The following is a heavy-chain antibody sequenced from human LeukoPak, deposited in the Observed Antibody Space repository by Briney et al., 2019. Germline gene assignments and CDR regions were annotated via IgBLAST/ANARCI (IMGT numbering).Heavy chain of an antibody. V-gene: IGHV4-39*07. CDR1: GGSISSSSYY. CDR3: ARDSIVGTN. CDR2: IYYSGST. J-gene: IGHJ4*02. Sequence: SETLPLTCIVSGGSISSSSYYWGWIRQPPGKGLEWIGSIYYSGSTYYNPSLKSRVTISVDTSKNQFSLKLSSVTAADTAVYYCARDSIVGTNWGQGTLVTVSS. D-gene: IGHD1/OR15-1a*01.